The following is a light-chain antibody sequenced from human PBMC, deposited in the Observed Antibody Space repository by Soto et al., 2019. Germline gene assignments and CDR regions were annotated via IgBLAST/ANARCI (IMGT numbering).Light chain of an antibody. Sequence: DIQMTQSPSSLSASVGDRVTITCRASQSISSWLAWYQQKPGKAPKLLIYKASTLQWGVPSRFSGSGSGTDFTLTIRNLQPEDVATYYCQQYSSAPLFGGGTKV. CDR2: KAS. V-gene: IGKV1-5*03. CDR1: QSISSW. CDR3: QQYSSAPL. J-gene: IGKJ4*01.